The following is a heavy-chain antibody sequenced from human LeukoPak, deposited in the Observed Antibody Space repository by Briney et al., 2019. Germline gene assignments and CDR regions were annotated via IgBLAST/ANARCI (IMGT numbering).Heavy chain of an antibody. V-gene: IGHV4-38-2*02. CDR1: GYSIISGYY. CDR3: TREKPRDGNNPPVDH. Sequence: SETLSLTCSVSGYSIISGYYWGWIRQPPGKGLEWIASMYHSGSTYYNPSLKSRVTISLDMSKNQFSLKLNSVTAADTAVYYCTREKPRDGNNPPVDHWGQGTLVTVSS. J-gene: IGHJ4*02. D-gene: IGHD5-24*01. CDR2: MYHSGST.